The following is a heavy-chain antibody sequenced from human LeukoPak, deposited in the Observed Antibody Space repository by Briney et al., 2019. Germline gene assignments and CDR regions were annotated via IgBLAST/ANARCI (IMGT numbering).Heavy chain of an antibody. CDR3: ARLGVIGRTFDY. CDR1: RYSISSGYY. J-gene: IGHJ4*02. V-gene: IGHV4-38-2*01. Sequence: PSETLSLTCAVSRYSISSGYYWGLIRQPPGKGLEWIGSIFHSGSTYYNPSLKSRVIISLDTSKNQFSLTLTYVTAADTAVYYCARLGVIGRTFDYWGQGTLVTVSS. CDR2: IFHSGST. D-gene: IGHD1-14*01.